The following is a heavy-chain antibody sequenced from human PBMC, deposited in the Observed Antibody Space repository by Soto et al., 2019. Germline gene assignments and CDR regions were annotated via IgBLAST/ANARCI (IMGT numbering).Heavy chain of an antibody. V-gene: IGHV4-34*01. D-gene: IGHD3-9*01. CDR3: ARRDELRYFDWLLPLYYFDY. CDR1: DGNFSDYY. CDR2: INHSGST. J-gene: IGHJ4*02. Sequence: SETLRLTYAVDDGNFSDYYWSWIRQPPGKGLEWIGEINHSGSTNYNPSLKSRVTISVDTSKNQFSLKLSSVTAADTAVYYCARRDELRYFDWLLPLYYFDYWGQRTLVTVSS.